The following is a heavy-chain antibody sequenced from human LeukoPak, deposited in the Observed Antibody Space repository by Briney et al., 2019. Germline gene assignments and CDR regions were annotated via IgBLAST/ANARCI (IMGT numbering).Heavy chain of an antibody. D-gene: IGHD6-13*01. CDR3: ARDAAATLDY. V-gene: IGHV4-59*12. J-gene: IGHJ4*02. CDR1: GGSISRDY. Sequence: SETLSLTCTGSGGSISRDYWSWIRQPPGKELEWIGYIYYTGSTNYNPSLNSRVTISLETSKNQFSLNLSSVTAADTAVYYCARDAAATLDYWGQRTLVTVSS. CDR2: IYYTGST.